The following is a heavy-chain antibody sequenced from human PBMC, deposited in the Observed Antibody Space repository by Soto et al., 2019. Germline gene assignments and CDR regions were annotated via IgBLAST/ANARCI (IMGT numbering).Heavy chain of an antibody. CDR1: GFTFSSYW. Sequence: EVQLVESGGGLVQPGGSLRLSCAASGFTFSSYWMHWVRQAPGKGLVWVSRIKGDVTITNYADFVKGRFTISRENAKNTLYLQIDSLRAEDTAVYYCARVSPGHYGFDVWGQGAMVTVSS. D-gene: IGHD1-1*01. CDR3: ARVSPGHYGFDV. J-gene: IGHJ3*01. V-gene: IGHV3-74*01. CDR2: IKGDVTIT.